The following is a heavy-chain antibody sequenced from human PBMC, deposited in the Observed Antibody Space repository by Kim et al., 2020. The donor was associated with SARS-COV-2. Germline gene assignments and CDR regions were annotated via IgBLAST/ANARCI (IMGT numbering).Heavy chain of an antibody. V-gene: IGHV3-33*01. CDR1: GFTFSSYG. CDR3: ARGDGGNPGSYFDY. J-gene: IGHJ4*02. CDR2: IWYDGSNK. Sequence: GGSLRLSCAASGFTFSSYGMHWVRQAPGKGLEWVAVIWYDGSNKYYADSVKGRFTISRDNSKNTLYLQMNSLRAEDTAVYYCARGDGGNPGSYFDYWGQGTLVTVSS. D-gene: IGHD2-15*01.